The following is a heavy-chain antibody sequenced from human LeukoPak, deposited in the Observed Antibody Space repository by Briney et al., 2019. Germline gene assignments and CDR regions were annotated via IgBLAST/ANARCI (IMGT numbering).Heavy chain of an antibody. V-gene: IGHV3-7*01. Sequence: SLRLSCAASGFTFSGHWMSWVRQAPGKGLEWVANINLGIGDKYYVDSVKGRFTISRDNANNLLYLQMNSLRGEDTAVYYCTRDRSRAEDDWGQGTLVSVSS. CDR1: GFTFSGHW. D-gene: IGHD1-14*01. CDR2: INLGIGDK. J-gene: IGHJ4*02. CDR3: TRDRSRAEDD.